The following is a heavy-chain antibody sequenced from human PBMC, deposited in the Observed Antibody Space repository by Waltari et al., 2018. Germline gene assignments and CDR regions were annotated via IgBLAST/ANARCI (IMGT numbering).Heavy chain of an antibody. J-gene: IGHJ4*02. CDR2: IRSKAYGGTT. Sequence: EVQLVESGGGLVQPGRSLRLSCTASGFTFGDYAMSWFRQAPGKGLEWVGFIRSKAYGGTTEYAASVKGRFTISRDDSKSIAYLQMNSLKTEDTAVYYCTRYGFGELAYFDYWGQGTLVTVSS. CDR3: TRYGFGELAYFDY. CDR1: GFTFGDYA. V-gene: IGHV3-49*03. D-gene: IGHD3-10*01.